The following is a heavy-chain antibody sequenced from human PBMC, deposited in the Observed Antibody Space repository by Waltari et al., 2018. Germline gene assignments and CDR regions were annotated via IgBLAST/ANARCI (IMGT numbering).Heavy chain of an antibody. Sequence: QVQLVQSGAEVKKPGSSVKVSCTASGGTFSSYAISWVRQAPGQGLEWLGGIIPIFGTANYAQKFQGRVTITADESTSTAYMELSSLRSEDTAVYYCARGLAARKYYYYYMDVWGKGTTVTVSS. D-gene: IGHD6-6*01. J-gene: IGHJ6*03. CDR3: ARGLAARKYYYYYMDV. CDR1: GGTFSSYA. V-gene: IGHV1-69*01. CDR2: IIPIFGTA.